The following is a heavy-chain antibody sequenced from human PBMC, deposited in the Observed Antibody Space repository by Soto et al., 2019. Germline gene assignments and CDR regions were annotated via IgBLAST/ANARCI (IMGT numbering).Heavy chain of an antibody. J-gene: IGHJ3*02. CDR2: IIPILGIA. CDR3: ARGLLNYGSGSYNDAFEI. V-gene: IGHV1-69*02. Sequence: QVQLVQSGAEVKKPGSSVKVSCKASGGTFSSYTISWVRQAPGQGLEWMGRIIPILGIANFAQKFQDRVTITADKSTSTAYMELSSLRSEDTAVYYCARGLLNYGSGSYNDAFEIWGQGTMVTVSS. CDR1: GGTFSSYT. D-gene: IGHD3-10*01.